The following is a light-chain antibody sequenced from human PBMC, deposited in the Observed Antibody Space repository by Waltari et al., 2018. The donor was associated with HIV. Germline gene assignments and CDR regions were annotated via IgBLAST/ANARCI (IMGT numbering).Light chain of an antibody. CDR2: DVS. J-gene: IGLJ3*02. V-gene: IGLV2-14*03. CDR1: SSDVGGYNY. Sequence: QSALTKPASVSGSPGQSITISCTGTSSDVGGYNYVSWYQQHPGKAPKLRIYDVSNRPLGVSNRFSGSKSGNTASLTISGLQAEDEADYYCSSYTSSSTLWVFGGGTKLTVL. CDR3: SSYTSSSTLWV.